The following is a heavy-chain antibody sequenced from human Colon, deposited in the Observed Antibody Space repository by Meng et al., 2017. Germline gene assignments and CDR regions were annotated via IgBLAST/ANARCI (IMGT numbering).Heavy chain of an antibody. CDR1: GSSPISGDY. V-gene: IGHV4-38-2*02. CDR3: ARESGLLSAIVEIGRAGRFDP. J-gene: IGHJ5*02. D-gene: IGHD2/OR15-2a*01. Sequence: GPRPCKPPQPLPPPGLVSGSSPISGDYWGWIRQAPGRGLEWIASMHHSGSTYYNPSLKTRLSLSIDTSRNELSLKLTSVTAADSAVYYCARESGLLSAIVEIGRAGRFDPWGLGTLVTVSS. CDR2: MHHSGST.